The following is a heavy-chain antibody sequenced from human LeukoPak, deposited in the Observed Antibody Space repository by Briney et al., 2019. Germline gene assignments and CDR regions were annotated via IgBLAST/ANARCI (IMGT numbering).Heavy chain of an antibody. CDR1: GFTFSSYA. D-gene: IGHD3-3*01. CDR3: ARTPFWSGYYR. V-gene: IGHV3-23*01. Sequence: GGSLRLSCAASGFTFSSYAMSWVRQAPGKGREWVSAISGSGGSTYYADSVKGRFTISRDNSKNTLYLQMNSLRAEDTAVYYCARTPFWSGYYRWGQGTLVTVSS. CDR2: ISGSGGST. J-gene: IGHJ4*02.